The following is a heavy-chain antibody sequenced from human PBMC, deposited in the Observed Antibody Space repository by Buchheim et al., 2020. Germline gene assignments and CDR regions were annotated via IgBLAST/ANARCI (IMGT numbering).Heavy chain of an antibody. CDR1: GFTFSSYA. CDR3: ARPLNSIIYVAGHGGMDV. Sequence: QVQLVESGGGVVQPGRSLRLSCAASGFTFSSYAMHWVRQAPGKGLEWVAVISYDGSNKYYADSVKGRFTISRDNSKNTLYLQMNSLRAEDTAVYYCARPLNSIIYVAGHGGMDVWGQGTT. CDR2: ISYDGSNK. V-gene: IGHV3-30-3*01. J-gene: IGHJ6*02. D-gene: IGHD6-19*01.